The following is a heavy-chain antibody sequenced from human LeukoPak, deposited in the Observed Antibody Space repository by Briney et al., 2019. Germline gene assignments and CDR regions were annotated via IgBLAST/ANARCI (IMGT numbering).Heavy chain of an antibody. CDR1: GSSISSCGYY. CDR2: IYYSGST. D-gene: IGHD3-10*01. V-gene: IGHV4-31*03. Sequence: PSETLSLTCTVCGSSISSCGYYWSWIRQDPGKGLEWFGYIYYSGSTYYNPSLKSRVTISVDTSKYQFSLKLSSVTAADTAVYYCARVGSYYGSGTFDYWGQGTLVTVSS. CDR3: ARVGSYYGSGTFDY. J-gene: IGHJ4*02.